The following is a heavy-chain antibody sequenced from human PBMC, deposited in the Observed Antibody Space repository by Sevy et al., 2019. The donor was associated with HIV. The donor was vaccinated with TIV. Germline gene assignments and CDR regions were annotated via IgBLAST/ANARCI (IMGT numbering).Heavy chain of an antibody. J-gene: IGHJ4*02. CDR3: AKIPIVVVPAATGSYLDY. CDR2: ISGSGGST. CDR1: GFTFSSYA. Sequence: GGSLRLSCAASGFTFSSYAMSWVRQAPGKGLEWVSAISGSGGSTYYADSVKGRFTISRDKSKKTLYLQRNSLRAEDTAVYYCAKIPIVVVPAATGSYLDYWGQGTLVTVSS. D-gene: IGHD2-2*01. V-gene: IGHV3-23*01.